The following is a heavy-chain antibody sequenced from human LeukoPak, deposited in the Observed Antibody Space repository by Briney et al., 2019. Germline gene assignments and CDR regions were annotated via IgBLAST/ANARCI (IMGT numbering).Heavy chain of an antibody. D-gene: IGHD3-16*02. CDR2: INHSGST. CDR1: GGSFSGYY. J-gene: IGHJ4*02. Sequence: PSETLSLTCAVYGGSFSGYYWNWIRQAPEKGLEWIGEINHSGSTNYNPSLKSRVTMSVDTSRNQFSLRLSSVTAADTAVYYCARPYDYLWGSHRYTPTFDSWGQGTLVTVSS. V-gene: IGHV4-34*01. CDR3: ARPYDYLWGSHRYTPTFDS.